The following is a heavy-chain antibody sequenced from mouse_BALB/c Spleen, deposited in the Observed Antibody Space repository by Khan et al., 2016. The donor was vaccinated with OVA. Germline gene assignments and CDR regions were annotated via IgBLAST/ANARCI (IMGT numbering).Heavy chain of an antibody. CDR1: GYTFSNYW. V-gene: IGHV1-7*01. CDR3: ARDRIDY. Sequence: QVQLQQPGAELAKPGASVKMSCKASGYTFSNYWIHWVKQRPGQGLEWIGYINPSSGYTYYNPTFNDKATLTTDKSSSTAYMQLSSLTSEDSAVYYCARDRIDYWGQGTTLTVSS. CDR2: INPSSGYT. J-gene: IGHJ2*01.